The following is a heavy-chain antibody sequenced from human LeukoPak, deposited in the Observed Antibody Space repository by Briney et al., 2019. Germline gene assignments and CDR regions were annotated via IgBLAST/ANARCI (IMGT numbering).Heavy chain of an antibody. V-gene: IGHV1-18*01. CDR2: SSAYNGNT. Sequence: ASVKVSYKASGYTFTIYGISWVRQAPGQGLEGMGWSSAYNGNTNYAQKLQGRVTMTTDTSTSTAYMELRSLRSDDTAVYYCARGPYGDPYNWFDPWGQGTLVTVSS. CDR3: ARGPYGDPYNWFDP. CDR1: GYTFTIYG. D-gene: IGHD4-17*01. J-gene: IGHJ5*02.